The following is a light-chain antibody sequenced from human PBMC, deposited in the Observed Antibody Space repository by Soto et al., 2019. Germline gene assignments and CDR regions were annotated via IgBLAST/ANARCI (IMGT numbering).Light chain of an antibody. V-gene: IGLV2-8*01. CDR1: RSDVGGYNF. CDR2: EVS. Sequence: QSALTQPPSASGSPGQSVTISCTGTRSDVGGYNFVSWYQQHPGKAPKLMIYEVSQRPSGVPDRFSGSKSDNTASLTVSGLQAEDEAYYYCSSYAGSNSYVFGTGTKV. CDR3: SSYAGSNSYV. J-gene: IGLJ1*01.